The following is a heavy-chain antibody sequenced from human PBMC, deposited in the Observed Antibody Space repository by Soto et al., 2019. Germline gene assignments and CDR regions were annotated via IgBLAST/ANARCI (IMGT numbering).Heavy chain of an antibody. Sequence: ASVKVSCKASGYTLTSYGMSWVRQAHRQGLEWMGWISAYNGNTNYAQKLQGRVTMTTDTSTSTAYMELRSLRSDDTAVYYCARGPLTYYYDSSGSYYFDYWGQGTLVTVSS. CDR2: ISAYNGNT. J-gene: IGHJ4*02. V-gene: IGHV1-18*01. D-gene: IGHD3-22*01. CDR1: GYTLTSYG. CDR3: ARGPLTYYYDSSGSYYFDY.